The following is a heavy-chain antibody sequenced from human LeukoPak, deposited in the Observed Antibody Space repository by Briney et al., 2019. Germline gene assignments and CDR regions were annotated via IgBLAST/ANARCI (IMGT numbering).Heavy chain of an antibody. D-gene: IGHD3-10*01. Sequence: GSLRLSCAASGFTFSSYAMSWVRQPPGKGLEWIGEINHSGSTNYNPSLKSRVTISVDTSKNQFSLKLSSVTAADTAVYYCARVGSGSYYRYYYYGMDVWGQGTTVTVSS. CDR2: INHSGST. V-gene: IGHV4-34*01. CDR1: GFTFSSYA. J-gene: IGHJ6*02. CDR3: ARVGSGSYYRYYYYGMDV.